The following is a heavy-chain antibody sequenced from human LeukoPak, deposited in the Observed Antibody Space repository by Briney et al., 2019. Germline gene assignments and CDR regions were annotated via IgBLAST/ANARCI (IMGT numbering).Heavy chain of an antibody. Sequence: PGGSLRLSCAASGLTFSTYAMSWVRQAPGKGLEWVSGISGSGGRTDHADSVKGRFIISRDNSKNTLYLQMNSLRAEDTAVYYCARELYSSDWYVDYWGQGTLVTVSS. CDR1: GLTFSTYA. CDR3: ARELYSSDWYVDY. V-gene: IGHV3-23*01. CDR2: ISGSGGRT. D-gene: IGHD6-19*01. J-gene: IGHJ4*02.